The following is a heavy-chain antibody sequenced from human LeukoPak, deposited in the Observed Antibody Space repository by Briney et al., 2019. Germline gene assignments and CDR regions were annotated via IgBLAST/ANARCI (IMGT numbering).Heavy chain of an antibody. D-gene: IGHD3-22*01. J-gene: IGHJ4*02. Sequence: PETLSLTCTVRGGSISSSSYYWGWIRQPPGNGLEWLGCIYYSGLTYYNPSLKSRVTISVDTSKNQCTLKLSSVTAADTAVYYCARLPYYYDSSGYYYEGFDYWGQGTLVTVSS. V-gene: IGHV4-39*01. CDR2: IYYSGLT. CDR3: ARLPYYYDSSGYYYEGFDY. CDR1: GGSISSSSYY.